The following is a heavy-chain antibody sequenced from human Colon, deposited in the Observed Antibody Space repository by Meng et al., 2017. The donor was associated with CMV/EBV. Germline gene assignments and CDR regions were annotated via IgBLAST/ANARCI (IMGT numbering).Heavy chain of an antibody. CDR2: ISHSGTT. Sequence: GDYYWSCMRQPPGKGLEWIGYISHSGTTYYNPSLKSRVIISIDTSKNQFSLKLTSVAAADTALYYCARVLPSYDDTSYYFGNYCFDPWGQGTLVTVSS. CDR3: ARVLPSYDDTSYYFGNYCFDP. J-gene: IGHJ5*02. CDR1: GDYY. V-gene: IGHV4-30-4*08. D-gene: IGHD3-10*01.